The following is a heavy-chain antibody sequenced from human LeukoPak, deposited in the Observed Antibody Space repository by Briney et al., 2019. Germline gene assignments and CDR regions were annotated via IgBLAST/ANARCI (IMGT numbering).Heavy chain of an antibody. V-gene: IGHV1-69*05. J-gene: IGHJ4*02. D-gene: IGHD2-8*01. Sequence: SVKVSCKASGGTFSSYAISWMRQAPGQGLEWMGGIIPIFGTANYAQKFQGRVTITTDESTSTAYMELSSLRSEDTAVYYCALMVYAIRKTAFDYWGQGTLVTVSS. CDR2: IIPIFGTA. CDR1: GGTFSSYA. CDR3: ALMVYAIRKTAFDY.